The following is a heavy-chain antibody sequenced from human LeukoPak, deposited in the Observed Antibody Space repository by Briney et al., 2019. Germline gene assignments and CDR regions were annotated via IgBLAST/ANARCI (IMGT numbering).Heavy chain of an antibody. D-gene: IGHD6-6*01. Sequence: GESLNISWKVYGYSFTTYWISWASQMAGKGLEWMGTIVPSDSYTNYSPSFQGHVTISAGKSISTAYLQWSSLKASDTAMSYCARRGRMEGSSSPEGRDPWGHGTLVSVSS. CDR2: IVPSDSYT. CDR3: ARRGRMEGSSSPEGRDP. V-gene: IGHV5-10-1*01. CDR1: GYSFTTYW. J-gene: IGHJ5*02.